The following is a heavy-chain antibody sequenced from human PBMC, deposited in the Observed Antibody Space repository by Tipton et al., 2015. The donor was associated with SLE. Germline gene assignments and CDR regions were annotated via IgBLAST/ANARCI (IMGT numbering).Heavy chain of an antibody. J-gene: IGHJ3*02. CDR3: ASYADYRDYDAFDI. Sequence: TLSLTCTVSGGSISIPTYYWGWIRQPPGKGLEWMGSIYYSGSTYDNPSLKSRVTISVDTSKNQFSLKVSSVTAADTAVYFCASYADYRDYDAFDIWGQGTMVIVSS. V-gene: IGHV4-39*01. CDR1: GGSISIPTYY. D-gene: IGHD4-17*01. CDR2: IYYSGST.